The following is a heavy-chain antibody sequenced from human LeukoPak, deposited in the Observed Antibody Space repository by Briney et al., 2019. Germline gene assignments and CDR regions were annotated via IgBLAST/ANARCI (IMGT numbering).Heavy chain of an antibody. D-gene: IGHD2-2*01. J-gene: IGHJ4*02. Sequence: GGSLRLSCAASGFTFSSYAMSWVRQAPGKGLEWVSAISGSGGSTYYADSVKGRFTISRDNSKNTLYMQMNSLRAEDTAVYYCAKCHCSTTNCPFHYWGQGTLVTVSS. CDR1: GFTFSSYA. V-gene: IGHV3-23*01. CDR3: AKCHCSTTNCPFHY. CDR2: ISGSGGST.